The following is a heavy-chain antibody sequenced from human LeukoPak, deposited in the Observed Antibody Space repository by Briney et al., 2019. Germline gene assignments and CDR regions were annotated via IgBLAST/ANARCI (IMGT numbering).Heavy chain of an antibody. CDR3: ARTSVGGLHFEF. J-gene: IGHJ4*02. CDR2: ISSSSDTI. Sequence: GRSLRLSCAVSGFTFSTQSMNWVRQAPGKGLEWLAYISSSSDTIYYADSVRCRFTISRDNAKNSLYLQMNSLRDDDTAVYYCARTSVGGLHFEFWGEGALVTVS. CDR1: GFTFSTQS. D-gene: IGHD3-16*01. V-gene: IGHV3-48*02.